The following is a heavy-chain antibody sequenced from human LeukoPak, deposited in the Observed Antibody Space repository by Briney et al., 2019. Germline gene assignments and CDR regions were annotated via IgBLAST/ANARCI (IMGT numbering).Heavy chain of an antibody. CDR1: GFTFSSYG. CDR3: AKDSRSKYYYYGMDA. D-gene: IGHD2/OR15-2a*01. CDR2: IRYDGSNK. V-gene: IGHV3-30*02. Sequence: PGGSLRLSCAASGFTFSSYGMHWVRQAPGKGLEWVAFIRYDGSNKYYADSVKGRFTISRDNSKNTLYLQMNSLRAEDTAVYYCAKDSRSKYYYYGMDAWGQGTTVTVSS. J-gene: IGHJ6*02.